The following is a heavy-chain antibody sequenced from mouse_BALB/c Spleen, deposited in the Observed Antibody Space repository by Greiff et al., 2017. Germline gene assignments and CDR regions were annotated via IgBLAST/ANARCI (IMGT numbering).Heavy chain of an antibody. CDR2: IYPSDSYT. CDR3: TRGITTVVATRNYYAMDY. CDR1: GYTFTSYW. V-gene: IGHV1-69*02. Sequence: VQLQQPGAELVRPGASVKLSCKASGYTFTSYWINWVKQRPGQGLEWIGNIYPSDSYTNYNQKFKDKATLTVDKSSSTAYMQLSSPTSEDSAVYYCTRGITTVVATRNYYAMDYWGQGTSVTVSS. J-gene: IGHJ4*01. D-gene: IGHD1-1*01.